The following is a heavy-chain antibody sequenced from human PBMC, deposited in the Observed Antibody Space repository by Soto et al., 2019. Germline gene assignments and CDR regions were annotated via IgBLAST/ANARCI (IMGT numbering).Heavy chain of an antibody. J-gene: IGHJ6*02. Sequence: QLQLQESGTGLVKPSETLSLTCTISGASVRTSTYHWGWIRQPPGKGLEWIGTVYYDGSTYYNPSLKSRVTISVDTSMNQFSLKVPSVTAADTAVYYCARHGAAVLYYSGMDVWGQGTTVTVSS. CDR1: GASVRTSTYH. CDR2: VYYDGST. V-gene: IGHV4-39*01. CDR3: ARHGAAVLYYSGMDV. D-gene: IGHD6-13*01.